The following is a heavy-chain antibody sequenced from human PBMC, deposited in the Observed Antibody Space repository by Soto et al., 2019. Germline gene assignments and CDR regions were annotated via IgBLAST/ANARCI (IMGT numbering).Heavy chain of an antibody. J-gene: IGHJ2*01. Sequence: EVQLLESGGGLVQPGGSLRLSCAGSGFTFINYAMNWVRQAPGKGLEWVSSISGGGDATFFAVSVRGRFTISRDNSKNTVTLQMNSLGVDDTAVYSCARKILGSTSRPNYWYFDLWGRGTLVTVSS. CDR3: ARKILGSTSRPNYWYFDL. CDR1: GFTFINYA. CDR2: ISGGGDAT. V-gene: IGHV3-23*01. D-gene: IGHD2-2*01.